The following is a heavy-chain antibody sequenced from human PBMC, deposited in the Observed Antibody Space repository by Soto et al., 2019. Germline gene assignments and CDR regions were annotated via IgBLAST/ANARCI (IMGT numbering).Heavy chain of an antibody. CDR2: IYKSGRT. CDR1: GDSIGSGDYY. D-gene: IGHD6-6*01. J-gene: IGHJ5*02. Sequence: QVHLQESGPGLLKPSQTLSLTCAVSGDSIGSGDYYWTWIRQSPGKGLEYIGYIYKSGRTYYNPSLKSRPVISLATSKNQVFLRLTSLTAADTAMYFCARSLSSSSGYFDPWGQGTLVTVSS. CDR3: ARSLSSSSGYFDP. V-gene: IGHV4-30-4*01.